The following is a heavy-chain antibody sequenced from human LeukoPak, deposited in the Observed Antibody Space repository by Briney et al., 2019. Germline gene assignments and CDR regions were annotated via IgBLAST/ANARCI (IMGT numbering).Heavy chain of an antibody. V-gene: IGHV1-18*04. CDR3: ATTFGVVVRVAFDI. CDR2: ISAYNGNT. CDR1: GYTFTSYG. J-gene: IGHJ3*02. Sequence: GASVKVSCKASGYTFTSYGISWVRQAPGQGLEWMGWISAYNGNTNYAQKLQGRVTMTTDTSTSTAYMELRSLRSEDTAVYYCATTFGVVVRVAFDIWGQGTMVTVSS. D-gene: IGHD3-3*01.